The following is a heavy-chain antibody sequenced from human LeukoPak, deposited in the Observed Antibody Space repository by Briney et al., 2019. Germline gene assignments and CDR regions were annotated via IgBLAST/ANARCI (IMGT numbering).Heavy chain of an antibody. V-gene: IGHV3-30*02. D-gene: IGHD5-18*01. CDR2: IRYDGSNK. J-gene: IGHJ4*02. Sequence: GSLRLSCAASGFTFSSYGMHWVRQAPGKGLEWVAFIRYDGSNKYYADSVKGRFTISRDNSKNTVYLQMNNLRAEDTAVYFCARHDSFIPFWGQGRLVTVSS. CDR3: ARHDSFIPF. CDR1: GFTFSSYG.